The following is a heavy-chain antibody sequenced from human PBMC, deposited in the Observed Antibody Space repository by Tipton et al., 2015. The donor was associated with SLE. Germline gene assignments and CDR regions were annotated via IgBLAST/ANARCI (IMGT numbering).Heavy chain of an antibody. Sequence: GSLRLSCAASGFTFSSHWMHWVRQAPGKGLVWVSRIKSDGIDTKYADSVRGRFTISRDDAKNTLYLQMNSLRTDDTAIYYCAKRPTIAAAGIDVFDFWGQGTMVTVSS. V-gene: IGHV3-74*03. D-gene: IGHD6-13*01. CDR3: AKRPTIAAAGIDVFDF. CDR2: IKSDGIDT. CDR1: GFTFSSHW. J-gene: IGHJ3*01.